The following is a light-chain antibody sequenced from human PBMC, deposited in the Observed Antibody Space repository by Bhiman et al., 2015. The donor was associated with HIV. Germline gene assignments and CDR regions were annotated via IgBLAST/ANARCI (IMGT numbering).Light chain of an antibody. CDR2: EVN. CDR3: QSYDSGLGLYL. Sequence: QSALTQPPSASGSLGQSVTISCAGTYSDIGFFPYVSWYQQHPGKVPRVLIFEVNKRPSGVPARFSGSKSGTSASLAITGLQAEDEADYYCQSYDSGLGLYLFGGGTSVSVL. V-gene: IGLV2-8*01. J-gene: IGLJ1*01. CDR1: YSDIGFFPY.